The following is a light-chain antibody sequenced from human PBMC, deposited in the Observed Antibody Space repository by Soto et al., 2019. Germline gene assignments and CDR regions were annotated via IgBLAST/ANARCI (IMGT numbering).Light chain of an antibody. J-gene: IGKJ4*01. V-gene: IGKV4-1*01. CDR1: QSVLYSSNNKNY. CDR2: WAS. Sequence: DIVMTQSPDSLAVSLGERATINCKTSQSVLYSSNNKNYLAWYQQKPGQPPQLLIYWASTRESGVPDRFSGSGSGTDFTLTISSLQAEDVATYFCQQYYSHPLTFGGGTKVEIK. CDR3: QQYYSHPLT.